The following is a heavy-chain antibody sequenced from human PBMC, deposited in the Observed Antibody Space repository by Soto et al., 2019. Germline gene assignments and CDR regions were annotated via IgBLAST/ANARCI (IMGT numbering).Heavy chain of an antibody. CDR3: AKHIKQWLAPPTFDY. J-gene: IGHJ4*02. CDR2: LSGSGGST. Sequence: GGSLRLSCAASGFPFSSYAMSWVRQAPGKGLEWVSTLSGSGGSTYYADSVKGRFTISRDNSKNTLYLQMNSLRAEDTAVYYCAKHIKQWLAPPTFDYWGQGTLVTVSS. CDR1: GFPFSSYA. V-gene: IGHV3-23*01. D-gene: IGHD6-19*01.